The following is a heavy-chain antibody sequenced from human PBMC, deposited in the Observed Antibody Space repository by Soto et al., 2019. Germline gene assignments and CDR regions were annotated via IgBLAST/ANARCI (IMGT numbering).Heavy chain of an antibody. CDR1: GFTFSDYY. J-gene: IGHJ4*02. CDR3: ARDLGYYDSSGYFDY. CDR2: IVSSGGTI. Sequence: GGSLRLSCAASGFTFSDYYMSWIRQAPGKGLEWISYIVSSGGTIYYADSVKGRFTISRDNAKNSPYLQMNSLRAEDTAVYYCARDLGYYDSSGYFDYWGQGAPVTVSS. V-gene: IGHV3-11*01. D-gene: IGHD3-22*01.